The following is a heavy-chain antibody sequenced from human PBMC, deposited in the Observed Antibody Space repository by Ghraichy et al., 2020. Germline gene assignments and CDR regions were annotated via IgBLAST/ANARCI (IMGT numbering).Heavy chain of an antibody. D-gene: IGHD2-21*02. J-gene: IGHJ4*02. CDR2: IIPIFGAP. V-gene: IGHV1-69*13. CDR1: GDTFSDYA. Sequence: SVKVSCKASGDTFSDYALSWVRQAPGQGPEWMGGIIPIFGAPTYAQRFQDRVTISADESPRTVYMELSSLRSDDTAIYYCATRGSCGGDCYMYYFDYWGQGTLVIVSS. CDR3: ATRGSCGGDCYMYYFDY.